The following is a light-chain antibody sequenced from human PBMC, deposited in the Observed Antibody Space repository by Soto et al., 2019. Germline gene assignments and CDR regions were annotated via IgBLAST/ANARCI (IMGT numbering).Light chain of an antibody. V-gene: IGLV1-40*01. CDR3: LSYDTSLRGV. CDR1: SSNIRAGFD. CDR2: ANT. J-gene: IGLJ2*01. Sequence: QSVLTQPPSVSGAPGQTVTISCTGTSSNIRAGFDVHWYQQLPGAAPKLLIYANTDRPSGVPARFSGSKSVTSASLAITGLQPEDEADYFCLSYDTSLRGVFGGGTKLTVL.